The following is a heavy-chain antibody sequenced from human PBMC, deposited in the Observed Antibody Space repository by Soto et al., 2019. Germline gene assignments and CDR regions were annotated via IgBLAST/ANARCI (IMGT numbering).Heavy chain of an antibody. CDR2: IWYDGSNK. CDR1: GFTFSSYG. Sequence: QVQLVESGGGVVQPGRPLRLSCAASGFTFSSYGMHWVRQAPGKGLEWVAVIWYDGSNKYYADSVKGRFTISRDNSKNTLYLQMNSLRAEDTAVYYCASPAYGFGTEYYYYGMDVWGQGTTVTVSS. J-gene: IGHJ6*02. CDR3: ASPAYGFGTEYYYYGMDV. D-gene: IGHD3-10*01. V-gene: IGHV3-33*01.